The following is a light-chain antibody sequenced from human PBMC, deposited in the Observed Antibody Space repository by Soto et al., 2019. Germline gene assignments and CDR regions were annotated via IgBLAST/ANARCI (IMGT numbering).Light chain of an antibody. CDR2: EVN. CDR3: SSYAGTNNRYV. CDR1: GSDIGGYNF. V-gene: IGLV2-8*01. Sequence: QSALTQPPSASGSPGQSVTISCTGTGSDIGGYNFVSWYQQHPGKVPKLIIYEVNKRPSGVPDRFSGSKSGNTASLTVSGPQADDEADYYCSSYAGTNNRYVFGTGTKLPVL. J-gene: IGLJ1*01.